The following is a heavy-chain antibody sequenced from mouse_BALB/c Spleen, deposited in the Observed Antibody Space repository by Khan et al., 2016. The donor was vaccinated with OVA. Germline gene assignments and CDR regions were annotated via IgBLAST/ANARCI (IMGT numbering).Heavy chain of an antibody. D-gene: IGHD1-1*01. CDR3: ARRYYYGHWYFDV. CDR2: ISYSGST. Sequence: EVELVESGPGLVKPSQSLSLTCTVTGYSITSDYAWNWIRQFPGNKLEWMGYISYSGSTNYNPSLKSRISITRDTSKNQFFLQLKSLTTEDTAAYYCARRYYYGHWYFDVWGAGTTVTVSS. J-gene: IGHJ1*01. V-gene: IGHV3-2*02. CDR1: GYSITSDYA.